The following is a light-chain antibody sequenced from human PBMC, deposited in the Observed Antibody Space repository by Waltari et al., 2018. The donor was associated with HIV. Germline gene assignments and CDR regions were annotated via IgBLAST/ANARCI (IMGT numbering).Light chain of an antibody. Sequence: SYELTQPPSVSVSPGQTASITCSGDKLGDKYVSWYQQRPGQSPVLLIYQDTKRPSGIPERFSGSNSGNTATLTISGAQAMDESDYYCQASDTWTVFGGGIKLTVL. V-gene: IGLV3-1*01. CDR2: QDT. CDR3: QASDTWTV. J-gene: IGLJ2*01. CDR1: KLGDKY.